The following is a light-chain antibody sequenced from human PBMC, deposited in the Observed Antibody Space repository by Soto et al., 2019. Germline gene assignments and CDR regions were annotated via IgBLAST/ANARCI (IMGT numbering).Light chain of an antibody. V-gene: IGKV1-17*01. CDR2: AAP. J-gene: IGKJ1*01. CDR1: QGIKND. Sequence: DIPMTQSPSSLTASVGDRVTITCWASQGIKNDLGWYQQNPEKAPKRLIYAAPSLQSGVRSMFDGSGAGTEFTLTSSSLQPVEFATYDCLQRKSFPLPFGRGTKVEIK. CDR3: LQRKSFPLP.